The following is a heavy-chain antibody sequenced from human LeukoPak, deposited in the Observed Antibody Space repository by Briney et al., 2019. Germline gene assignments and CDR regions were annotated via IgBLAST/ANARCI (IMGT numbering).Heavy chain of an antibody. CDR3: ARGRGYDYVWGSYRKYYYGMDV. CDR1: GGSFSRYY. D-gene: IGHD3-16*02. Sequence: SETLSLTCAVYGGSFSRYYWSWIRQPPGKGLEWIGEINHSGSTNYNPSLKSRVTISVDTSKNQFSLKLSSVTAADTAVYYCARGRGYDYVWGSYRKYYYGMDVWGQGTTVTVSS. V-gene: IGHV4-34*01. CDR2: INHSGST. J-gene: IGHJ6*02.